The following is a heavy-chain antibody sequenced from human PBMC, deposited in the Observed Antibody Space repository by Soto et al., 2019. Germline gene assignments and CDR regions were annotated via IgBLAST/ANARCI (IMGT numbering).Heavy chain of an antibody. Sequence: TLSLTCTVSGGSISSYYWSWIRQPPGKGLEWIGYIYYSGSTNYNPSLKSRVTISADKSISTAYLQWSSLKASDTAMYYCARQGYRGHSKYYYYYYMDVWGKGTTVTVSS. CDR1: GGSISSYY. D-gene: IGHD5-18*01. CDR2: IYYSGST. J-gene: IGHJ6*03. CDR3: ARQGYRGHSKYYYYYYMDV. V-gene: IGHV4-59*08.